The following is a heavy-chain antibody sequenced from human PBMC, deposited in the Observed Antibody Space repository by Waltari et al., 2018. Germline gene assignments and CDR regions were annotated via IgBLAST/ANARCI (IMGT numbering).Heavy chain of an antibody. J-gene: IGHJ4*02. V-gene: IGHV3-23*01. Sequence: EVQLLESGGGLVQPGGSLRLSCAASGFTFSSYAMSWVRQAPGKGLEWVSAIGGSGGSTYYADSVKGRFTISRDNSKNTLYLQMNSLRAEDTAVYYCARANDFLEWSPDYWGQGTLVTVSS. CDR3: ARANDFLEWSPDY. CDR2: IGGSGGST. D-gene: IGHD3-3*01. CDR1: GFTFSSYA.